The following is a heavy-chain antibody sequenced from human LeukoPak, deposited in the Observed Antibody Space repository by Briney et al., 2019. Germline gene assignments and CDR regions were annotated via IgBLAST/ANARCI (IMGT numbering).Heavy chain of an antibody. D-gene: IGHD6-13*01. CDR2: ISGSGGST. Sequence: QPGGSLRLSCAASGFTFNSYAMSWVRQAPGKGLDWVSAISGSGGSTYYADSVKGRFTISRDNSKNTLYLQMNSLRAEDTAVYYCAKTGLIAAAGTWWFDPWGQGTLVTVSS. CDR1: GFTFNSYA. CDR3: AKTGLIAAAGTWWFDP. V-gene: IGHV3-23*01. J-gene: IGHJ5*02.